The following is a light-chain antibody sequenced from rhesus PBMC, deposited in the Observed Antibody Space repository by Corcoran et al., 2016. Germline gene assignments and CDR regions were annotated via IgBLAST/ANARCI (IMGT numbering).Light chain of an antibody. Sequence: ETVVTQSPATLSLSPGERATLSCRASQSVGSYLAWYQQKPGQAPRLLIYGASSRATGIPDRFSGSGSVTDFTHTISSLEPEDVGVYYCQQSSNLSTFGGGTKVELK. J-gene: IGKJ4*01. CDR1: QSVGSY. V-gene: IGKV3-24*04. CDR2: GAS. CDR3: QQSSNLST.